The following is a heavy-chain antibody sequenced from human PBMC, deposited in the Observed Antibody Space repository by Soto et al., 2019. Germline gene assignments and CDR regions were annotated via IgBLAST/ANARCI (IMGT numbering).Heavy chain of an antibody. D-gene: IGHD2-15*01. CDR3: ARDGGVAATLANYFDY. J-gene: IGHJ4*02. CDR2: MSRSSRYI. V-gene: IGHV3-21*01. Sequence: SLRLSCAASGFTFNSYSMNWVRQAPGKGLEWVSSMSRSSRYIYYADSVKGRFTISRDNARNSVYLQMNSLRAKDTAVYYCARDGGVAATLANYFDYWGQGTLVTVSS. CDR1: GFTFNSYS.